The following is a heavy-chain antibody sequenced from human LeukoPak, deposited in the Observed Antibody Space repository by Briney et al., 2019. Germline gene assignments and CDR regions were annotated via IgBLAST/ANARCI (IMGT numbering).Heavy chain of an antibody. CDR1: GGTFSSYA. CDR2: IIPILGIA. D-gene: IGHD5-18*01. Sequence: SVKVSCKASGGTFSSYAISWVRQAPGQGLEWMGRIIPILGIANYAQKFQGRVTITADKSTSTAYMELSSLRSEDTAVYYCARDRNTATDQKYNWFDPWGQGTLVTVSS. V-gene: IGHV1-69*04. CDR3: ARDRNTATDQKYNWFDP. J-gene: IGHJ5*02.